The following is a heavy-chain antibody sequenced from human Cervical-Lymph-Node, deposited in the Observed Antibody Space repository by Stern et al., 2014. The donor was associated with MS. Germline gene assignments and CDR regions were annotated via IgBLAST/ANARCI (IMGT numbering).Heavy chain of an antibody. V-gene: IGHV1-69*01. CDR3: ALSSETSDRWYSLGYDL. CDR2: IFPVFGTP. J-gene: IGHJ5*02. D-gene: IGHD6-13*01. CDR1: GGTFSKFP. Sequence: VQLEESGAEVTKPGSSVKVSCKASGGTFSKFPSSWVRQAPGQGLEWMGVIFPVFGTPTYAQEFRGRVTITADVSTSTVYMELSSLRSDDTAVYYCALSSETSDRWYSLGYDLWGQGTLVTVSS.